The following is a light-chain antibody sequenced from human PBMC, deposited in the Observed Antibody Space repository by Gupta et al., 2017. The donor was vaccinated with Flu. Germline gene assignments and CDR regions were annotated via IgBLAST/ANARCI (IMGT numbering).Light chain of an antibody. Sequence: ATLSLSPGQRATRSFMARQSIRNNSDWYPPKPGQAPRLLIYDAYNRDSGIPARFSGSRLGRDLTLTISSREPEDFAVYDSQQRCWSPSHTFGRGTKVEIK. CDR2: DAY. CDR1: QSIRNN. CDR3: QQRCWSPSHT. J-gene: IGKJ4*01. V-gene: IGKV3-11*02.